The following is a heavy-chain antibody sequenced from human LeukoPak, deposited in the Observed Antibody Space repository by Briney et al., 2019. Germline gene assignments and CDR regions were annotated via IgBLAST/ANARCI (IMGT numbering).Heavy chain of an antibody. V-gene: IGHV1-3*01. CDR1: GYTFTSYA. CDR2: INAGNGNT. J-gene: IGHJ4*02. Sequence: ASVKVSCKASGYTFTSYAMHWVRQSPGQRLEWMGWINAGNGNTKYSQKFQGRVTITRDTSASTAYMELSSLRSEDTAVYYCAGGSYYKGCFDYWGQGTLVTVSS. D-gene: IGHD1-26*01. CDR3: AGGSYYKGCFDY.